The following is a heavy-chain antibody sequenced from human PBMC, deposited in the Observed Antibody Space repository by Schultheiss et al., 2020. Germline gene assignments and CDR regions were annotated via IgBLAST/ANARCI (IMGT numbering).Heavy chain of an antibody. V-gene: IGHV3-52*01. J-gene: IGHJ4*02. CDR1: GFTLSSSW. CDR2: IKCDGSEK. CDR3: ARGGYGRHYFDY. Sequence: GESLKISCAASGFTLSSSWMHWVCQAPEKGLEWVADIKCDGSEKCYEDSVKGRLTISRDNAKNSLYLQMNSLRAEDTAVYYCARGGYGRHYFDYWGQGTLVTVSS. D-gene: IGHD5-12*01.